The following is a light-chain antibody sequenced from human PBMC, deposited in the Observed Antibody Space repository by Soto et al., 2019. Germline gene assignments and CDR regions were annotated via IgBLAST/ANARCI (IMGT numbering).Light chain of an antibody. CDR3: QQYGGSPYT. CDR1: QSVTNKR. Sequence: EIVLTQSPDTLSLSPGERATLSCSASQSVTNKRLAWYQQKPGQAPRLLIYGASSRAGGIPDKFSGSGSGTDVTLTINRLEPEDFAVYYCQQYGGSPYTFAQGTKLEI. J-gene: IGKJ2*01. CDR2: GAS. V-gene: IGKV3-20*01.